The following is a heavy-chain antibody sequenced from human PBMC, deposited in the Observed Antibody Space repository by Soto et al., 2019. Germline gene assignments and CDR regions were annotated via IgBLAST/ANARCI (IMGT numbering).Heavy chain of an antibody. V-gene: IGHV3-23*01. CDR3: AKARVTDPILPPPLEDC. D-gene: IGHD2-21*02. Sequence: EVQLLESGGGLVQPGGSLRPSCAASGFTFSRYAMNWVRQAPGKGLEWVSTISGSGGSTYYADSVKGRFTSSRDNSKHTLYLQMNSLRAGDTTVYYCAKARVTDPILPPPLEDCWGQGALVTVSS. CDR1: GFTFSRYA. J-gene: IGHJ4*02. CDR2: ISGSGGST.